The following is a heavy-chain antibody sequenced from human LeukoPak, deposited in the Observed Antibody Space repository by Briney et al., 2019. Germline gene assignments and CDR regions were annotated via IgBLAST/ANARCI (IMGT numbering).Heavy chain of an antibody. CDR1: GCTFTSYG. Sequence: GASVKVSCKASGCTFTSYGISWVRQAPGQGLEWMGRIIPILGIANYAQKFQGRVTITADKSTSTAYMELSSLRSEDTAVYYCARGSWDYSSYYFDYWGQGTLVTLSS. J-gene: IGHJ4*02. V-gene: IGHV1-69*04. CDR2: IIPILGIA. CDR3: ARGSWDYSSYYFDY. D-gene: IGHD4-11*01.